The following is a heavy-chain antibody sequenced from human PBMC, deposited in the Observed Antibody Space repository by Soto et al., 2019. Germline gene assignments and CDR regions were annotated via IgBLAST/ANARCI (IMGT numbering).Heavy chain of an antibody. CDR3: ARDNSKNVLGVTFWWFDP. Sequence: TGAVSGGSISSGGYSWSWIRQPPGKGLEWIGYIYHSGSTYYNPSLKSRVTISVDRSKNQFSLKLSSVTAADTAVYYCARDNSKNVLGVTFWWFDPWGQGNLVNV. V-gene: IGHV4-30-2*01. D-gene: IGHD2-8*01. J-gene: IGHJ5*02. CDR2: IYHSGST. CDR1: GGSISSGGYS.